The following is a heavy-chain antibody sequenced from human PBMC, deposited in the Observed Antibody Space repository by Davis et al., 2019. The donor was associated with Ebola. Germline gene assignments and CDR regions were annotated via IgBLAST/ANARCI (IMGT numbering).Heavy chain of an antibody. J-gene: IGHJ4*02. CDR2: IIPIFGTA. CDR1: GGTFSSYA. V-gene: IGHV1-69*06. CDR3: ASAVLRFLEWSDTHFDY. Sequence: AASVKVSCKASGGTFSSYAISWVRQAPGQGLEWMGGIIPIFGTANYAQKFQGRVTITADKSTSTAYMELSSLRSEDTAVYYCASAVLRFLEWSDTHFDYWGQGTLVTVSS. D-gene: IGHD3-3*01.